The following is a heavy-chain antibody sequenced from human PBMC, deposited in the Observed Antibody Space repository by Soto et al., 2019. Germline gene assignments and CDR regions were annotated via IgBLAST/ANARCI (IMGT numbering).Heavy chain of an antibody. CDR3: ARDYGKFVATIYFDY. J-gene: IGHJ4*02. CDR2: MHQSGTT. D-gene: IGHD5-12*01. CDR1: GYSISSGHY. V-gene: IGHV4-38-2*02. Sequence: SETLSLTCAVSGYSISSGHYWGWIRQTPGKGLEWIGSMHQSGTTYYNPSLKSRVTMSIDTSNNQFSLKLKSVTAADTAVYYCARDYGKFVATIYFDYWGQGALVTVS.